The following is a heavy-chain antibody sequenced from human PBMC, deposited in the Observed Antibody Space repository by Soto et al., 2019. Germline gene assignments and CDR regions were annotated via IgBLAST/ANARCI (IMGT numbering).Heavy chain of an antibody. CDR3: ARDIRGYSRAFDY. CDR2: IYSSGST. CDR1: GDSVSSDNYD. J-gene: IGHJ4*02. V-gene: IGHV4-61*01. D-gene: IGHD5-18*01. Sequence: XETLSLSYTVSGDSVSSDNYDWTWIRQPPGKGLEWIGYIYSSGSTNYNPSLKSRVTISLDTSTNQFSLKLTSVTAADTAVYYCARDIRGYSRAFDYWGQGALVTVS.